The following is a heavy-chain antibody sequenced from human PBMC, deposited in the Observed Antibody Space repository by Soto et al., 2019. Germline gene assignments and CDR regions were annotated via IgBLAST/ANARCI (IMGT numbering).Heavy chain of an antibody. Sequence: QVQLLQSGGQVKKPGASVKVSCKASGYTFTSYTISWVRQAPGQGLELVGWIGPSSGNTDSARNLQGRVTMTTDTYTSTAYMELRSLRSDDTALYYCARDTGNFFDYWGQGTLVTVSS. V-gene: IGHV1-18*01. J-gene: IGHJ4*02. CDR1: GYTFTSYT. CDR2: IGPSSGNT. CDR3: ARDTGNFFDY.